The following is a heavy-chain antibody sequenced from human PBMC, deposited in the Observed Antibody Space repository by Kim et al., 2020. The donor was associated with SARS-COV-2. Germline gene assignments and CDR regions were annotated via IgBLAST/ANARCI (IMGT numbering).Heavy chain of an antibody. J-gene: IGHJ5*02. CDR2: INAGNGNT. CDR1: GYTFTSYA. Sequence: ASVKVSCKASGYTFTSYAMHWVRQAPGQRLEWMGWINAGNGNTKYSQKFQGRVTITRDTSASTAYMELSSLRSEDTAVYYCARSITMVRGRFDPWGQGTLVTVSS. D-gene: IGHD3-10*01. CDR3: ARSITMVRGRFDP. V-gene: IGHV1-3*01.